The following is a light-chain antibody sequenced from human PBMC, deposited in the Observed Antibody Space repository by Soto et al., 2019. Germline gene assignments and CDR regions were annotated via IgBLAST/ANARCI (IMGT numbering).Light chain of an antibody. CDR2: GAS. CDR1: QGIGSN. J-gene: IGKJ4*01. V-gene: IGKV1-9*01. CDR3: QQSNSYPLT. Sequence: QLTQSPSSLSASGGDRVTITCRASQGIGSNLAWYLQKPGEAPKLLVYGASTLQGGVPSRFSGSGSGTLFTLTITSLQPEDFATYFCQQSNSYPLTFGGGTKVEIK.